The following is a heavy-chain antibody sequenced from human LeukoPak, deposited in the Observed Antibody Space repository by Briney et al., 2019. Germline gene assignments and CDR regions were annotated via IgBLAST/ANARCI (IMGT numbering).Heavy chain of an antibody. CDR2: IYPGDSDT. J-gene: IGHJ5*02. Sequence: GESLKISCKGSGYSFTSYWIGWVRQMPGKGLEWMGIIYPGDSDTRYSPSFQGQVTISADKSIGTAYLQWSSLKASDTAMYYCARGGYCSSTSCLWFDPWGQGTLVTVSS. CDR3: ARGGYCSSTSCLWFDP. V-gene: IGHV5-51*01. D-gene: IGHD2-2*01. CDR1: GYSFTSYW.